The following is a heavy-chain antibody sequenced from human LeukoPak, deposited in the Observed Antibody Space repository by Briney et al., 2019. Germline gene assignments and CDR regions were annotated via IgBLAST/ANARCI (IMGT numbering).Heavy chain of an antibody. D-gene: IGHD2-2*01. V-gene: IGHV3-23*01. J-gene: IGHJ4*02. CDR3: AKRSTSAAHYFDY. CDR2: ISGGGGNT. CDR1: EFTFNNYG. Sequence: PGGSLRLSCAATEFTFNNYGMSWVRQAPGKGLEWVSTISGGGGNTFYADSVKGRFTISRDNSKNTLYLQMNSLRAEDTAVYYCAKRSTSAAHYFDYRGQGTLVTVSS.